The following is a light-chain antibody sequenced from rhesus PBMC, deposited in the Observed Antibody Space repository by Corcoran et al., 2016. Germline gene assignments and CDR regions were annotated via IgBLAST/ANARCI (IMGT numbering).Light chain of an antibody. CDR3: LQHNNYPFT. CDR2: EAS. V-gene: IGKV1S13*01. CDR1: QGITND. Sequence: DIQMTQSPSSLSASVGDRVTITCRASQGITNDLAWYQQKPGETPKLLIYEASSLQSGIPSRFSGSGSRTDFTLTISSLQSEDFAAYYCLQHNNYPFTFGPGTKLDIK. J-gene: IGKJ3*01.